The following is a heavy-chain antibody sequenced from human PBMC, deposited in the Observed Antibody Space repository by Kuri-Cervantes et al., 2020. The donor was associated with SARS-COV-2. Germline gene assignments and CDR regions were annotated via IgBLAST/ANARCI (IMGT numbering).Heavy chain of an antibody. CDR3: ATHAAIFGVVLPDY. D-gene: IGHD3-3*01. CDR2: INPNSGGT. Sequence: ASVKVSCKASGYTFTGYCMHWVRQAPGQGLEWMGWINPNSGGTNYAQKFQGRVTMTEDTSTDTAYMELSSLRSEDTAVYYCATHAAIFGVVLPDYWGQGTLVTVSS. V-gene: IGHV1-2*02. J-gene: IGHJ4*02. CDR1: GYTFTGYC.